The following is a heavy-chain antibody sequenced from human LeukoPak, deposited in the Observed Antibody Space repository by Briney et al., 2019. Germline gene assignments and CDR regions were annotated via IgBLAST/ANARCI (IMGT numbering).Heavy chain of an antibody. CDR2: INHSGST. Sequence: SETLSLTCAVYGGSFSGYYWSWIRQPPGKGLEWIGEINHSGSTNYNPSLKSRVTISVDTSKNQFSLKLSSVTAADTAVYYCARRIAARPNFQYWGQGTLVTVSS. CDR3: ARRIAARPNFQY. J-gene: IGHJ1*01. CDR1: GGSFSGYY. V-gene: IGHV4-34*01. D-gene: IGHD6-6*01.